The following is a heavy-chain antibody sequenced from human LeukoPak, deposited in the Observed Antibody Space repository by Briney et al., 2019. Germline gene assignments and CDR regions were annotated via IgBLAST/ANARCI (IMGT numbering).Heavy chain of an antibody. CDR1: GFSFSSFA. D-gene: IGHD6-19*01. V-gene: IGHV3-23*01. Sequence: PGGSLRLSCAASGFSFSSFAMSWVRQAPGKGLEWVSSISASGGTTYYADSVKGRFTISRDNSKNTLYLQMNSLRAKDTAVYYCAKDGRGSHSSGSYFDYWGQGTLVTVSA. J-gene: IGHJ4*02. CDR2: ISASGGTT. CDR3: AKDGRGSHSSGSYFDY.